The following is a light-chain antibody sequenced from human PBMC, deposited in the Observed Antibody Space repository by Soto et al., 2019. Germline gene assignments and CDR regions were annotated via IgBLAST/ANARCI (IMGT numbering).Light chain of an antibody. Sequence: EIVLTQSPGTLSLSPWERATLSCRASQSVSSDYLAWYQQRPGQAPRLLIYAASSRATGIPDRFSGSGSGTDFTLTISRLEPEDFAVYYCQQYGSSRWTFGQGTKVDIK. J-gene: IGKJ1*01. CDR1: QSVSSDY. CDR3: QQYGSSRWT. CDR2: AAS. V-gene: IGKV3-20*01.